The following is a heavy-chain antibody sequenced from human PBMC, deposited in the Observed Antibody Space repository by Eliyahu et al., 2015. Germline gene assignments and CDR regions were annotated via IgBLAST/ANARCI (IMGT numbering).Heavy chain of an antibody. J-gene: IGHJ4*02. CDR2: INHSGST. CDR1: GGSFSGYY. CDR3: ARGMGRGYGSGRFDY. D-gene: IGHD3-10*01. V-gene: IGHV4-34*01. Sequence: QVQLQQWGAGLLKPSETLSLTCAVYGGSFSGYYWSWIRQPPGKGLEWIGEINHSGSTNYNPSLKSRVTISVDTSKNQFSLKLSSVTAADTAVYYCARGMGRGYGSGRFDYWGQGTLVTVSS.